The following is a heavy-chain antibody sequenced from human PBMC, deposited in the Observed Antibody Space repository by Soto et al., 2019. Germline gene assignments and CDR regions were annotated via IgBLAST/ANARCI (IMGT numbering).Heavy chain of an antibody. CDR1: GSTFSANW. CDR3: VSWDDIVVSSD. J-gene: IGHJ4*02. Sequence: HPGGSLRLSCAASGSTFSANWMSWLRQAPGKGLEWVAHINQAGSQTLYVDSVKGRFTISRDNAKNSVYLQMNSLRADDTAVYYCVSWDDIVVSSDWGQGILVTVSS. V-gene: IGHV3-7*01. D-gene: IGHD5-12*01. CDR2: INQAGSQT.